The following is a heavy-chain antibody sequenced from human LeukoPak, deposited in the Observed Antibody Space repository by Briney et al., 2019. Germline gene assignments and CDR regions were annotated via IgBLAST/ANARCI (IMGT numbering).Heavy chain of an antibody. CDR2: FYNSGCT. CDR1: VHSISSYY. CDR3: ASQGLAAAGTSPGDNWFDP. J-gene: IGHJ5*02. Sequence: SETLSLTXTLSVHSISSYYWIWTRQPAGEALECFGRFYNSGCTNYNPPLKRPITLPEDKSKIHFSLKLSSVTAADTAVYSCASQGLAAAGTSPGDNWFDPWGQGTLVTVSS. V-gene: IGHV4-4*07. D-gene: IGHD6-13*01.